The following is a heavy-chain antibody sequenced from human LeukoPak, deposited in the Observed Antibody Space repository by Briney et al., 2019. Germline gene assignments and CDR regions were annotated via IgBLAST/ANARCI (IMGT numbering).Heavy chain of an antibody. J-gene: IGHJ4*02. CDR3: ARDRGAEAVAESDY. V-gene: IGHV3-21*01. D-gene: IGHD6-19*01. CDR2: ISSSSSYI. CDR1: GFTLSSYS. Sequence: GGSLRLSCAASGFTLSSYSMNWVRQAPGKGLEWVSSISSSSSYIYYADSVKGRFTISRDNAKNSLYLQMNSLRAEDTAVYYCARDRGAEAVAESDYWGQGTLVTVSS.